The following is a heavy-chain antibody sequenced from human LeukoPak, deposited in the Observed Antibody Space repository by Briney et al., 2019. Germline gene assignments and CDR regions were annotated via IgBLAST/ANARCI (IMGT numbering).Heavy chain of an antibody. CDR1: GFTFDDYA. D-gene: IGHD3-22*01. Sequence: HPGGSLRLSCAASGFTFDDYAMHWVRQAPGKGLEWVSGITWNRDNIGYGDSVKGRFTISRDNVKNVLYLQMTSLRPEDTALYYCAKDLSSVITSALVLDVWGQGTTVIVSS. CDR3: AKDLSSVITSALVLDV. J-gene: IGHJ6*02. CDR2: ITWNRDNI. V-gene: IGHV3-9*01.